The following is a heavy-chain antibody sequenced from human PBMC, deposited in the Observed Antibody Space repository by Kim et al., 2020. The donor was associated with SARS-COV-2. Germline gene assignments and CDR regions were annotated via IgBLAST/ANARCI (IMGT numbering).Heavy chain of an antibody. D-gene: IGHD6-13*01. V-gene: IGHV1-24*01. CDR3: AMDSSSWDYYGMDV. J-gene: IGHJ6*02. Sequence: AQKFQGRVTMTEDTSTDTAYMELSSLRSEDTAVYYCAMDSSSWDYYGMDVWGQGTTVTVSS.